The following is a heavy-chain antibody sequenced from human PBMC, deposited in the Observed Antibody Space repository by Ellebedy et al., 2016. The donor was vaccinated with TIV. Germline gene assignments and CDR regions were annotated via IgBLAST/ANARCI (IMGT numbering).Heavy chain of an antibody. Sequence: ASVKVSCKASGYTFTSYGISWVRQAPGQGLEWMGWISAYNGNTNYAQKVQGRVTMTTDTSTSTAYMELRSLISDDTAVYYCARWKRGYDFDYWGQGTLVTVSS. J-gene: IGHJ4*02. CDR1: GYTFTSYG. V-gene: IGHV1-18*01. CDR3: ARWKRGYDFDY. CDR2: ISAYNGNT. D-gene: IGHD5-12*01.